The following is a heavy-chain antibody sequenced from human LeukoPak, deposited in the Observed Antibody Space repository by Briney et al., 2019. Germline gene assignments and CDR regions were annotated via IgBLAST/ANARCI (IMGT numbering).Heavy chain of an antibody. J-gene: IGHJ4*02. CDR3: TRDQTPYY. Sequence: PGGSLRLSCIASGFTFGDYAMTWVRQAPGKGLEWVGFIRSKVYGGTPEYAASVKGRFTIPRDDSKGIAYLQMNSLKTEDTAVYYCTRDQTPYYWGQGTLVTVSS. CDR1: GFTFGDYA. CDR2: IRSKVYGGTP. V-gene: IGHV3-49*04. D-gene: IGHD2-15*01.